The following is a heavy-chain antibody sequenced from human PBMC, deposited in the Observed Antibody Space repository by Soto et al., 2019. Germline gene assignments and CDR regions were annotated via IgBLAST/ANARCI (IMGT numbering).Heavy chain of an antibody. D-gene: IGHD5-12*01. CDR3: ATERSCSGNSCYKLRFDP. V-gene: IGHV3-11*01. CDR1: GFTFSASY. CDR2: ISNSGNTK. Sequence: PGGSLRLSCAASGFTFSASYMTWIRQAPGRGLEWVSYISNSGNTKEYADSVRGRFTISRDNAKNSVHLQMDSLRAEDTAVYYCATERSCSGNSCYKLRFDPWGQGTRVIVSS. J-gene: IGHJ5*02.